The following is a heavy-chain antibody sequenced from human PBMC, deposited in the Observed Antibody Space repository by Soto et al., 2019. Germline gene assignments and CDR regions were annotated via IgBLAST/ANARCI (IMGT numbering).Heavy chain of an antibody. CDR2: INPSGGST. D-gene: IGHD1-26*01. J-gene: IGHJ4*02. CDR1: GYTFTSYY. CDR3: ARERELNYFDY. V-gene: IGHV1-46*01. Sequence: ASVKVSCTASGYTFTSYYMHWVRQAPGQGLEWMGIINPSGGSTSYAQKFQGRVTMTRDTSTSTVYMELSSLRSEDTAVYYCARERELNYFDYCGQGTLVTVSS.